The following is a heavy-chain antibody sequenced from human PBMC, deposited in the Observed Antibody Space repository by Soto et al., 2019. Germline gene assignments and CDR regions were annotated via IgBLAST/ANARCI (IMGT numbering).Heavy chain of an antibody. J-gene: IGHJ4*02. Sequence: ASVKVSCKASGYTFTSYGISWVRQAPGQGLEWMGWISAYNGNTNSAQKLQGRVTMTTDTSTSTAYMELRSLRSDDTAVYYCATIRIITWVRGVTITSLCDFDDWRQGT. V-gene: IGHV1-18*01. CDR2: ISAYNGNT. CDR3: ATIRIITWVRGVTITSLCDFDD. D-gene: IGHD3-10*01. CDR1: GYTFTSYG.